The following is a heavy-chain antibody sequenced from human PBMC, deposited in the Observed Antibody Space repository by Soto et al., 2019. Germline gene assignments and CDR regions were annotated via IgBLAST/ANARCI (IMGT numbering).Heavy chain of an antibody. CDR2: IIPIFGTA. D-gene: IGHD4-17*01. CDR1: GGTFSSYA. Sequence: ASVKVSCKSSGGTFSSYAISWVRQAPGQGLEWMGGIIPIFGTANYAQKFQGRVTITADESTSTAYMELSSLRSEDTAVYYCARDILMEAKYDYGGSLLDYWGQGXLVTVYS. CDR3: ARDILMEAKYDYGGSLLDY. V-gene: IGHV1-69*13. J-gene: IGHJ4*02.